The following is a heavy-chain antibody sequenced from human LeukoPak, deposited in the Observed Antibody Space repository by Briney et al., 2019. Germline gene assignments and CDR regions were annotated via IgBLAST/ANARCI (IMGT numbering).Heavy chain of an antibody. CDR2: INPTNGDK. CDR3: ARVIVGTTLGWFDP. CDR1: GYTFTDHY. J-gene: IGHJ5*02. D-gene: IGHD1-1*01. V-gene: IGHV1-2*02. Sequence: GASVKVSCKASGYTFTDHYIHWVRQAPGQGLEWMGWINPTNGDKDSPQKFQGRVTMTRDRSISAAYMELSRLRSDDTAVYYCARVIVGTTLGWFDPWGQGTLVTVSS.